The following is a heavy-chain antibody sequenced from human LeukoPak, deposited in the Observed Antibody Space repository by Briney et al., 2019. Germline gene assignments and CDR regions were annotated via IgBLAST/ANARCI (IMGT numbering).Heavy chain of an antibody. V-gene: IGHV3-23*01. CDR1: GFTFSSYA. Sequence: GGSLRLSCAVSGFTFSSYAMSWVREAPGTGLEWVSAISGSGGSTYYADSVKGRFTISRDNSKNTLYLQMNSLRAEDTAVYYCAKDGGDTAIDPYNGFDPWGQGTLVTVSS. CDR2: ISGSGGST. J-gene: IGHJ5*02. D-gene: IGHD5-18*01. CDR3: AKDGGDTAIDPYNGFDP.